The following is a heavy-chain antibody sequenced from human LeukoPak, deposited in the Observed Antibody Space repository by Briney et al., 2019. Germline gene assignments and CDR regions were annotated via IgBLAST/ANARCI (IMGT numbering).Heavy chain of an antibody. CDR2: IKQDGSEK. Sequence: GGSLRPSCAASGFTFSSYWMSWVRQAPGKGLEWVANIKQDGSEKYYVDSVKGRFTISRDNAKNSLYLQMNSLRAEDTAVYYCARGLLGYCSSTSCPVWGKGTTVTVSS. J-gene: IGHJ6*04. CDR3: ARGLLGYCSSTSCPV. V-gene: IGHV3-7*01. CDR1: GFTFSSYW. D-gene: IGHD2-2*01.